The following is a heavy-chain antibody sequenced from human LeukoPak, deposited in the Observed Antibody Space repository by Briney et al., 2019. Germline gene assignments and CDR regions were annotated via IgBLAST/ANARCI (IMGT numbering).Heavy chain of an antibody. Sequence: PGGSLRLSRAASGFTVSSNYMSWVRQAPGKGLEWVSAISGSGGSTYYADSVKGRFTISRDNSKNTLYLQMNSLRAEDTAVYYCAKVDRYSSSPDAFDIWGQGTMVTVSS. CDR2: ISGSGGST. J-gene: IGHJ3*02. V-gene: IGHV3-23*01. CDR1: GFTVSSNY. D-gene: IGHD6-6*01. CDR3: AKVDRYSSSPDAFDI.